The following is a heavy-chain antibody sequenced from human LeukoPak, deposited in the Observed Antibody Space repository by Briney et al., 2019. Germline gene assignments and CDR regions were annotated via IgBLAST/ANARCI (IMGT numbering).Heavy chain of an antibody. D-gene: IGHD1-26*01. J-gene: IGHJ4*02. CDR1: GFTFDDYA. CDR3: AKGSLRPGARGGYYFDY. V-gene: IGHV3-9*01. CDR2: ISWNSGSI. Sequence: PGGSLRLSCAASGFTFDDYAMHWVRQAPGKGLEWVSGISWNSGSIGYADSVKGRFTISRDNAKNSLYLQMNSLRAEDTALYYCAKGSLRPGARGGYYFDYWGQGTLVTVSS.